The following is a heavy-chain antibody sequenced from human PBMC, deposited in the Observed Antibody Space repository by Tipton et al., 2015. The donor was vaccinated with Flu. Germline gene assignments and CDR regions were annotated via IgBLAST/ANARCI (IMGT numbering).Heavy chain of an antibody. CDR3: ARSLVPAAIGYYYGMDV. V-gene: IGHV3-53*01. J-gene: IGHJ6*02. CDR1: GFTVSSNY. CDR2: IYSGGTT. Sequence: SLRLSCAASGFTVSSNYMSWVRQAPGKGLEWVSVIYSGGTTYYADSVKGRFTISRDNSKNTLYLQMNSLRAEDTAMYYCARSLVPAAIGYYYGMDVWGQGTPVTVSS. D-gene: IGHD2-2*02.